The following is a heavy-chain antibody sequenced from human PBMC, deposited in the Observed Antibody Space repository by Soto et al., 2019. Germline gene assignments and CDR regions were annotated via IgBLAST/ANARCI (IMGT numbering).Heavy chain of an antibody. J-gene: IGHJ4*02. CDR1: GGSLSTNP. CDR3: ARRDSGGFYRYFDS. D-gene: IGHD2-15*01. V-gene: IGHV1-69*06. CDR2: TGSGTGPG. Sequence: ASVKVSCKASGGSLSTNPISWVRQAPGQGLEWMGGTGSGTGPGNHAQKFQGRLTVTADKSTSTVYMELTNLSSEDTAVYYCARRDSGGFYRYFDSWGPGTRVTVSP.